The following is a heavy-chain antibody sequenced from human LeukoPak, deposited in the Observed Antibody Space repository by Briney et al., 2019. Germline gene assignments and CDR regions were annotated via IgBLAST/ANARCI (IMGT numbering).Heavy chain of an antibody. D-gene: IGHD6-19*01. J-gene: IGHJ4*02. CDR2: INPNSGGT. CDR3: ARSVAVAGSPLGY. V-gene: IGHV1-2*02. Sequence: APVKVSCKASGYTFTSYDINWVRQATGQGLEWMGWINPNSGGTNYAQKFQGRVTMTRDTSISTAYMELSRLRSDDTAVYYCARSVAVAGSPLGYWGQGTLVTVSS. CDR1: GYTFTSYD.